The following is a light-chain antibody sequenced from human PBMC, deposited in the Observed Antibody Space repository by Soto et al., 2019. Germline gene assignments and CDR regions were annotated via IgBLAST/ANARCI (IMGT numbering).Light chain of an antibody. CDR3: QQYGSSALT. J-gene: IGKJ4*01. CDR2: GTS. CDR1: QSVRSSH. V-gene: IGKV3-20*01. Sequence: IVLTKSPVTLSLSPGDRSSLSCSARQSVRSSHLAWYQQMPGQAPRLLIYGTSSRATGIPDRFSGSGSGTDFTLTISRLEPEDFAVYYCQQYGSSALTFRGGTKVQT.